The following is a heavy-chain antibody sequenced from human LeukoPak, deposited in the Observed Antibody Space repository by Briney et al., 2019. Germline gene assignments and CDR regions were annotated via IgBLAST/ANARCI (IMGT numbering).Heavy chain of an antibody. J-gene: IGHJ4*02. V-gene: IGHV3-11*01. CDR1: GFTFSDFY. CDR2: ISSGGSNI. Sequence: GGSLRLSCAASGFTFSDFYMSWIRQAPGKGLVWVSYISSGGSNIHYADSVKGRLTISRDDAQNSLILQMSSLTAEDTAVFYCARGSRYGSGSHFDFWGQGTLVTVSS. D-gene: IGHD3-10*01. CDR3: ARGSRYGSGSHFDF.